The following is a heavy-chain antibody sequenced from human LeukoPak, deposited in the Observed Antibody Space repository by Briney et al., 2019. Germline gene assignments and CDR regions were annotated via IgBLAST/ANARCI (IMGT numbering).Heavy chain of an antibody. CDR3: ARLGYCSSTSCSGGQYYFDY. V-gene: IGHV4-38-2*01. J-gene: IGHJ4*02. CDR1: GYSISSGYY. Sequence: PSETLSLTCAVSGYSISSGYYWGWIRQPPGKGLEWIGSIYHSGSTYYNPSLKGRVTISVDTSKNQFSLKLSSVTAADTAVYYCARLGYCSSTSCSGGQYYFDYWGQGTLVTVSS. D-gene: IGHD2-2*01. CDR2: IYHSGST.